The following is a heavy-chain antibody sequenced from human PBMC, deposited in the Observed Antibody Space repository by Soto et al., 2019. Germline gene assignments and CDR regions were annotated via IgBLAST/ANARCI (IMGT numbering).Heavy chain of an antibody. CDR1: GGSISSYY. V-gene: IGHV4-59*08. CDR2: IYDSGST. Sequence: ETLSISGTVSGGSISSYYWSWIRQPPGKGLEWIGYIYDSGSTNYNPSLKSRVTISVEVSKNQFSLKLSSVTAADTAMYYCARQQVADTLRYFDYWGQGTLVTVSS. J-gene: IGHJ4*02. D-gene: IGHD2-15*01. CDR3: ARQQVADTLRYFDY.